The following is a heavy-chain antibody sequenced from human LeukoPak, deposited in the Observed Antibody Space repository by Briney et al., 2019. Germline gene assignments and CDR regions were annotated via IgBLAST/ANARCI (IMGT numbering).Heavy chain of an antibody. Sequence: GGSLRLSGAASGFTFDDYAMHWVRQAPGKGLEWVSGISWNSGSIGYADSVKGRFTISRDNAKNSLYLQMNSLRAEDMALYYCAKDMYSSGWCYFDYWGQGTLVTVSS. D-gene: IGHD6-19*01. V-gene: IGHV3-9*03. CDR2: ISWNSGSI. CDR3: AKDMYSSGWCYFDY. CDR1: GFTFDDYA. J-gene: IGHJ4*02.